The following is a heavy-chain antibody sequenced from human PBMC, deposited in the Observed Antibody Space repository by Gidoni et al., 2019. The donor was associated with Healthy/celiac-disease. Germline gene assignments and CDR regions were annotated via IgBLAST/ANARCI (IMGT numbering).Heavy chain of an antibody. V-gene: IGHV4-34*01. CDR3: ARGGWWRGHYYFDY. Sequence: QVQLQQWGAGLLKPSETLSLTCAVYGGSFSGYYWSWIRQPPGKGLEWIGEINHSGSTNYNPSLKSRVTISVDTSKNQFSLKLSSVTAADTAVYYCARGGWWRGHYYFDYWGQGTLVTVSS. D-gene: IGHD2-15*01. CDR1: GGSFSGYY. J-gene: IGHJ4*02. CDR2: INHSGST.